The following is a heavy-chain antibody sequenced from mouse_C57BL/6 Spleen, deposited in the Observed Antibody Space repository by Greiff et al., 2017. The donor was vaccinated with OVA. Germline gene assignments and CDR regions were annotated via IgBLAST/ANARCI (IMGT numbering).Heavy chain of an antibody. J-gene: IGHJ4*01. D-gene: IGHD1-1*01. V-gene: IGHV1-55*01. CDR1: GYTFTSYW. CDR2: IYPGSGST. Sequence: QVQLQQPGAELVKPGASVKMSCKASGYTFTSYWITWVKQRPGQGLEWIGDIYPGSGSTNYNEKFKSKATLTVDTSASTAYMQLSSLTSEDSAVYYCARGEHYYGSSSNYYAMDYWGQGTSVTVSS. CDR3: ARGEHYYGSSSNYYAMDY.